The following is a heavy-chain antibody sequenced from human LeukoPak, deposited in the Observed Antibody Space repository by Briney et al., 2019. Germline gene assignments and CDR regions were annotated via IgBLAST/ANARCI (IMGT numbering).Heavy chain of an antibody. CDR3: AKGQELDDGVFDA. V-gene: IGHV3-7*05. Sequence: PGGSLRLSCVASGFSFGSYWMAWVRQAPGKGLEWVANMKHDGIEKYHVDSVKGRFTISRDNTKNSLYLHMSSLRVEDTAVYYCAKGQELDDGVFDAWGQGTLVTVSS. CDR2: MKHDGIEK. D-gene: IGHD1-1*01. J-gene: IGHJ4*02. CDR1: GFSFGSYW.